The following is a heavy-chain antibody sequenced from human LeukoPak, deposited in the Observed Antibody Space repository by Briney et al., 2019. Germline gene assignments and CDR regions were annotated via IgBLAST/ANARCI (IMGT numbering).Heavy chain of an antibody. CDR2: IRSKAYGGTT. D-gene: IGHD3-16*02. J-gene: IGHJ3*02. Sequence: PGGSLRLSCTTSGFTFGDYSMSWVRQAPGKGLEWVGFIRSKAYGGTTEYAASVKGRFTISRDDSKSIAYLQMNSLKTEDTAVYYCTRDQDYDYVWGSSRYAFDIWGQGTMVTVSS. V-gene: IGHV3-49*04. CDR1: GFTFGDYS. CDR3: TRDQDYDYVWGSSRYAFDI.